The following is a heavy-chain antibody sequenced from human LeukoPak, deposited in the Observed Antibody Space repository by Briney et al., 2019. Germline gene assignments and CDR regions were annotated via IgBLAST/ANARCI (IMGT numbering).Heavy chain of an antibody. CDR2: INHSGST. Sequence: SETLSLTCAAYSGSFSGYYWSWIRQPPGKGLEWIGEINHSGSTNYNPSLKSRVTISVDTSKNQFSLKLSSVTAADTAVYYCAVAQWLVLDYWGQGTLVTVSS. CDR3: AVAQWLVLDY. V-gene: IGHV4-34*01. D-gene: IGHD6-19*01. J-gene: IGHJ4*02. CDR1: SGSFSGYY.